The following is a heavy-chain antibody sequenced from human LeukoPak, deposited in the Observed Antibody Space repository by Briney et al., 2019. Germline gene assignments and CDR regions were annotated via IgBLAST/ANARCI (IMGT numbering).Heavy chain of an antibody. V-gene: IGHV3-23*01. Sequence: ETLSLTCAVSGGSISSTNWWSWVRQPPGKGLEWVSAISGSGDTTYYADSVKGRFTISRDNSKNTLYLQMNSLRAEDTARYYCAKSRGIYDNSGWRTFDYWGQGILVTVSS. CDR2: ISGSGDTT. CDR3: AKSRGIYDNSGWRTFDY. CDR1: GGSISSTN. J-gene: IGHJ4*02. D-gene: IGHD6-19*01.